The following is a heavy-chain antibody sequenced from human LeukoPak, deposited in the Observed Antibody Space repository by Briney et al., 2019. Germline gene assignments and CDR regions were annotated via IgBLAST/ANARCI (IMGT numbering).Heavy chain of an antibody. CDR3: ARSVLDYGGNSVSYAFDI. Sequence: SVKVSCKASGGTFSSYAISWVRQAPGQGLEWMGGIIPIFGTANYAQKFQGRVTITADKSTSTAYMELSSLRSEDTAVYYCARSVLDYGGNSVSYAFDIWGQGTMVTVSS. CDR1: GGTFSSYA. D-gene: IGHD4-23*01. CDR2: IIPIFGTA. J-gene: IGHJ3*02. V-gene: IGHV1-69*06.